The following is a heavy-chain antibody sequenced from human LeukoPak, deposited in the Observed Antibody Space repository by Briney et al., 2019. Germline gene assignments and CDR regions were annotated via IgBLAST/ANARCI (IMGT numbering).Heavy chain of an antibody. CDR2: ISWNSGNI. J-gene: IGHJ4*02. CDR3: AKDDFSGSRFDY. D-gene: IGHD1-26*01. CDR1: GISICDYA. Sequence: SLRLSCAPSGISICDYAMHWVRQTPGKGLEWVSGISWNSGNIGYADSVKGRFTISRDNAKNSLYLQMNNLRAEDTAVYYCAKDDFSGSRFDYWGQGTLVTVSA. V-gene: IGHV3-9*01.